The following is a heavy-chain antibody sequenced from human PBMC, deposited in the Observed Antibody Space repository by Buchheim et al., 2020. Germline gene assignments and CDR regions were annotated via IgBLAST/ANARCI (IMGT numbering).Heavy chain of an antibody. CDR2: ISSSSDSI. V-gene: IGHV3-48*01. J-gene: IGHJ4*02. CDR3: TRGQAAPSDY. CDR1: GFTFSSYS. Sequence: EVQLVESGGGLVQPGGSLRLSCATSGFTFSSYSINWVRQAPGKGLEWVSYISSSSDSIYYADSVEGRFTISRDNAKNSLYLQMNSPRAEDTAVYYCTRGQAAPSDYWGQGAL. D-gene: IGHD2-15*01.